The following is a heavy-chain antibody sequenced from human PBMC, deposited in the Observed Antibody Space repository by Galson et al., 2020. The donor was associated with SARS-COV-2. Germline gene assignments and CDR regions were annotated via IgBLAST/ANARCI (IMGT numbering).Heavy chain of an antibody. D-gene: IGHD4-4*01. V-gene: IGHV4-39*07. CDR1: GGSISGSSYY. CDR2: VYYIGIP. CDR3: AKLSSPLFVYSNLFWFDS. Sequence: SETLSLTCTVSGGSISGSSYYWGWVRQTPGRGLEWIGTVYYIGIPYYNPSLGSRVTISLDTSKTQFSLNLTSVPAADTAIYYCAKLSSPLFVYSNLFWFDSWGQGTLVTVSS. J-gene: IGHJ5*01.